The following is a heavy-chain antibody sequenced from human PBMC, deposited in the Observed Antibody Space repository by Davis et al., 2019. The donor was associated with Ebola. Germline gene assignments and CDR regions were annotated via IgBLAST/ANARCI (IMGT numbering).Heavy chain of an antibody. Sequence: SGPTLVKPTQTLTLTCTFSGFSLSNRGVSVAWIRQPPGKAPEWLALLYWDDDKRHSPSLSRRLSITKDNSKNQVVLTMTDMDPVDTGTYYCAHGRVPGDSPDPNYFDFWGQGTQVTVSS. CDR2: LYWDDDK. D-gene: IGHD7-27*01. CDR3: AHGRVPGDSPDPNYFDF. V-gene: IGHV2-5*02. CDR1: GFSLSNRGVS. J-gene: IGHJ4*02.